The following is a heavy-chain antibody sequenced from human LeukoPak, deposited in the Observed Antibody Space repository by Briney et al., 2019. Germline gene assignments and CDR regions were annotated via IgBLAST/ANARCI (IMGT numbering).Heavy chain of an antibody. J-gene: IGHJ4*02. Sequence: GESLKISCKGSGYSFTSYWIGWVRQMPGKGLEWMGIIYPGDSDTRYSPSFQGQVTISADKSVSTAYLQWSSLKASDTAMYYCARHVTYYGSGSYYSDYWGQGTLVTVSS. CDR2: IYPGDSDT. D-gene: IGHD3-10*01. CDR1: GYSFTSYW. V-gene: IGHV5-51*01. CDR3: ARHVTYYGSGSYYSDY.